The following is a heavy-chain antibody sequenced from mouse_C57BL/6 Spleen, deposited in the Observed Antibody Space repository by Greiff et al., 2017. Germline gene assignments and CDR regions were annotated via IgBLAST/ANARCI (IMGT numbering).Heavy chain of an antibody. J-gene: IGHJ4*01. CDR1: GFTFSSYA. V-gene: IGHV5-4*03. Sequence: EVKLVESGGGLVKPGGSLKLSCAASGFTFSSYAMSWVRQTPEKRLEWVATISDGGSYTYYPDNVKGRFTLSRDNANNNLYLQMSHLKSEDTAMYDCASSSYGDVGYYAMDYWGQRTSVTVST. CDR3: ASSSYGDVGYYAMDY. D-gene: IGHD2-13*01. CDR2: ISDGGSYT.